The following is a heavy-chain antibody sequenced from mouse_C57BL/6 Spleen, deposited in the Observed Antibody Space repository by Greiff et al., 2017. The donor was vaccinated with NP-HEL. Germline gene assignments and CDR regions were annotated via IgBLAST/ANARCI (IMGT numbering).Heavy chain of an antibody. CDR3: ARGDGSSYDWYFDV. Sequence: QVQLQQPGTELVKPGASVKLSCKASGYTFTSYWMHWVKQRPGQGLEWIGNINPSNGGTNYNEKFKSKATLTVAKSSSTAYMQLSSLTSEDSAVYYCARGDGSSYDWYFDVWGTGTTVTVSS. CDR1: GYTFTSYW. D-gene: IGHD1-1*01. V-gene: IGHV1-53*01. J-gene: IGHJ1*03. CDR2: INPSNGGT.